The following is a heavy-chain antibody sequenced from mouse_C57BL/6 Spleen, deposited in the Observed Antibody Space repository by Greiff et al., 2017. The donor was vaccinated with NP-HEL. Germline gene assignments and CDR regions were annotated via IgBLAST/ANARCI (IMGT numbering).Heavy chain of an antibody. CDR2: IYPGSGNT. J-gene: IGHJ2*01. Sequence: VHLVESGPELVKPGASVKISCKASGYSFTSYYIHWVKQRPGQGLEWIGWIYPGSGNTKYNEKFKGKATLTADTSSSTAYMQLSSLTSEDSAVYYCARGRYDYAPDYWGQGTTLTVSS. V-gene: IGHV1-66*01. D-gene: IGHD2-4*01. CDR3: ARGRYDYAPDY. CDR1: GYSFTSYY.